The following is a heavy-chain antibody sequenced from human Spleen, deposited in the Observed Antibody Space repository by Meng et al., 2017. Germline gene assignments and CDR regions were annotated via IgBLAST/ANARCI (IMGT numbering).Heavy chain of an antibody. CDR1: DYNFATYG. CDR2: ISTYKGNT. V-gene: IGHV1-18*04. J-gene: IGHJ4*02. Sequence: QVQLVQSGTEVKKPGASVKVSCKASDYNFATYGLNWVPQAPGQGPEWMRWISTYKGNTKYAQKFQGRVTMTTERSTSTVYMELRNLRSDDTAFYYCARDRQYSLVSWGQGTLVTVSS. D-gene: IGHD6-6*01. CDR3: ARDRQYSLVS.